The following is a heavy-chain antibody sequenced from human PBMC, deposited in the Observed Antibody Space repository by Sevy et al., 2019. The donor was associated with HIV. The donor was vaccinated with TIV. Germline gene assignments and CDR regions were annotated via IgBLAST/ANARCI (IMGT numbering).Heavy chain of an antibody. CDR1: GGSFSGYY. CDR3: ARGKYYDFWSGTTDYYGMDV. CDR2: INHSGST. Sequence: SETLSLTCAVYGGSFSGYYWSWIRQPPGKGLEWIGEINHSGSTNYNPSLKSRVTISVDTSKNQFFLKLSSVTAADTAVYYCARGKYYDFWSGTTDYYGMDVWGQGTTVTVSS. D-gene: IGHD3-3*01. J-gene: IGHJ6*02. V-gene: IGHV4-34*01.